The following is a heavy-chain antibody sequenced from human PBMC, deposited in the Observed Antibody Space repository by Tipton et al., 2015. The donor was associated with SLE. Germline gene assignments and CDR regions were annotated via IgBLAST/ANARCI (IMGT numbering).Heavy chain of an antibody. J-gene: IGHJ1*01. Sequence: TLSLTCTVSGYSISSGYYWGWIRQPPGKGLEWIGSIHYSGGTYYNPSLKSRGTISVDTSKNQFSLKLTSVTAAATAVYYCASLDFWSGYWGFQHWGQGTLVTVSS. V-gene: IGHV4-38-2*02. CDR3: ASLDFWSGYWGFQH. CDR2: IHYSGGT. D-gene: IGHD3-3*01. CDR1: GYSISSGYY.